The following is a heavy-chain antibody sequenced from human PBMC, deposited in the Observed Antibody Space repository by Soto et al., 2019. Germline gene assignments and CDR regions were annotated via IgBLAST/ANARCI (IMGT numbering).Heavy chain of an antibody. Sequence: ASVKVSCKASGYTFTSYGISWVRQAPGQGLEWMGWISAYNGNTNYAQKLQGRVTMTTDTSTSTAYMELRSLRSDDTAVYYCAGPDFYPSARYCRREYCYYGLDVWGQGTRVTVSS. CDR1: GYTFTSYG. J-gene: IGHJ6*02. D-gene: IGHD3-10*01. V-gene: IGHV1-18*04. CDR2: ISAYNGNT. CDR3: AGPDFYPSARYCRREYCYYGLDV.